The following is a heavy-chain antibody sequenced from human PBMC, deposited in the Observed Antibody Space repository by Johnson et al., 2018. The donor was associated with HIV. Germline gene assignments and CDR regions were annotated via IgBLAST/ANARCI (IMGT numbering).Heavy chain of an antibody. CDR1: GFTFSSYA. Sequence: VQLMESGGGVVQPGKSLRLSCAASGFTFSSYAIHWVRQAPDKGLEWVAIMSYDGNNKYYADSVKGRFTISRYNSKNTLYLQMNSLRAEDTAVYYCAKCIWDSSLMDAFDMWGQGTRVTVSS. CDR3: AKCIWDSSLMDAFDM. CDR2: MSYDGNNK. J-gene: IGHJ3*02. D-gene: IGHD6-13*01. V-gene: IGHV3-30-3*02.